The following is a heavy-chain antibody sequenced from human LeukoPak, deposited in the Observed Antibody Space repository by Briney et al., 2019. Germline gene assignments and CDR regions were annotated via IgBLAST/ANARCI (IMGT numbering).Heavy chain of an antibody. CDR2: INHSGST. J-gene: IGHJ4*02. Sequence: SETLSLTCAVYGGSFSGYSWSWIRRPPGKGLECIGEINHSGSTNYNPPPKSRVTISVDTSKNQFSLKLSSVTAADTAVYYCARGQDVVTSLKYWGQGTLVSVSS. CDR1: GGSFSGYS. D-gene: IGHD2-15*01. V-gene: IGHV4-34*01. CDR3: ARGQDVVTSLKY.